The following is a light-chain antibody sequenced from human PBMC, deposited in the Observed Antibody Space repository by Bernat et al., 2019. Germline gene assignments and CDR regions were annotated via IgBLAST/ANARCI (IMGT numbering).Light chain of an antibody. CDR1: TSNIGSNS. CDR2: RDN. V-gene: IGLV1-47*01. Sequence: QSVLTLPPSASGTPGQRVTISCSGSTSNIGSNSVFWYQQFPGTAPKLLFYRDNQRPSGVPDRFSGSKSGTSASLAISGLRSEDEADYYCSAWDDSLTGVLFGGGTKLTVL. J-gene: IGLJ2*01. CDR3: SAWDDSLTGVL.